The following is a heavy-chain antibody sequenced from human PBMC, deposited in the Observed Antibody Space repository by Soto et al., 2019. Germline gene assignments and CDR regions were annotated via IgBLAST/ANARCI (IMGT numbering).Heavy chain of an antibody. CDR1: GDSIRSSKYY. J-gene: IGHJ4*02. V-gene: IGHV4-39*02. CDR2: IYYSGSI. CDR3: AKGSGSSPYSPFDY. Sequence: SETLSLTCNVSGDSIRSSKYYWGWIRQPPGKGLEWIGTIYYSGSIYYNLSLKSRVTISIDTSKNHFSLKLSSVTAADTAVYYCAKGSGSSPYSPFDYWGQGTLVTVSS. D-gene: IGHD3-10*01.